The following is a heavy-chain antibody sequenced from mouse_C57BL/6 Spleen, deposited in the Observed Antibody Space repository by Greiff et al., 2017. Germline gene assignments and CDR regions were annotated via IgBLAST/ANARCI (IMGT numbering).Heavy chain of an antibody. Sequence: QVQLKQSGPELVKPGASVKISCKASGYAFSSSWMNWVKQRPGKGLEWIGRIYPGDGDTNYNGKFKGKATLTADKSSSTAYMQLSSLTSEDSAVYFCARYYDYDDGGYWYFDVWGTGTTVTVSS. J-gene: IGHJ1*03. CDR3: ARYYDYDDGGYWYFDV. D-gene: IGHD2-4*01. CDR1: GYAFSSSW. CDR2: IYPGDGDT. V-gene: IGHV1-82*01.